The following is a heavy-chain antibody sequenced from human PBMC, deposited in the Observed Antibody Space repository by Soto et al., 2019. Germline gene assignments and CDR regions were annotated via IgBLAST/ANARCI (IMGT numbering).Heavy chain of an antibody. J-gene: IGHJ4*02. D-gene: IGHD1-26*01. V-gene: IGHV3-21*01. Sequence: PGGSLRLSCAASGFSFNSYTMNWVRQAPGKGLEWVSSIGTSGSYIYDTDSVKGRFTISRDNTKDSLYLQMNSLRAEDTAIYYCARGSAFIGLDYWGQGTPVTVSS. CDR3: ARGSAFIGLDY. CDR1: GFSFNSYT. CDR2: IGTSGSYI.